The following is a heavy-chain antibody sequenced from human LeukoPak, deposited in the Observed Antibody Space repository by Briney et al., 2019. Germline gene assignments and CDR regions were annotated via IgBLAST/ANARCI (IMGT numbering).Heavy chain of an antibody. CDR1: GYTFTAYY. V-gene: IGHV1-2*02. D-gene: IGHD6-6*01. J-gene: IGHJ4*02. CDR3: ARDLGVTVRPFSLFY. CDR2: INPNSGVT. Sequence: ASVKVSCKASGYTFTAYYMHWVRQAPGQGPEWMGWINPNSGVTNYAQKFQGRVIMTSDTSISTAYMEFSRLRTDDTAMYYCARDLGVTVRPFSLFYWGQGTLVTVSS.